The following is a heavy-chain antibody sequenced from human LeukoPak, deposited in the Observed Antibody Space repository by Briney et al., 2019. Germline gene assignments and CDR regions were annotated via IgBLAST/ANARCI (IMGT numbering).Heavy chain of an antibody. V-gene: IGHV3-53*01. CDR3: ALLSGGTFDY. D-gene: IGHD2/OR15-2a*01. CDR2: ISNGGNP. Sequence: GGSLTLSCAASGFVVTANYLAWARQAPGKGLEWVSTISNGGNPCYGDSVKGRSTISRDESTNTLSLQLDSLRVEDMGVYYCALLSGGTFDYWGQGTQVTVAS. CDR1: GFVVTANY. J-gene: IGHJ4*02.